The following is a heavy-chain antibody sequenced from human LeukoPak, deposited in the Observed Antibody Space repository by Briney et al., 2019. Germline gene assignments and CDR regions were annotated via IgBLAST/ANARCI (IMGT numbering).Heavy chain of an antibody. J-gene: IGHJ4*02. V-gene: IGHV1-69*05. CDR3: ATRSDYYDSSGYHDY. Sequence: SVKVSCKASGGTFSSYAISWVRQAPGQGLEWMGRIIPIFGTANYAQKFQGRVTITTDESTSTAYMELSSPRSEDTAVYYCATRSDYYDSSGYHDYWGQGTLVTVSS. D-gene: IGHD3-22*01. CDR2: IIPIFGTA. CDR1: GGTFSSYA.